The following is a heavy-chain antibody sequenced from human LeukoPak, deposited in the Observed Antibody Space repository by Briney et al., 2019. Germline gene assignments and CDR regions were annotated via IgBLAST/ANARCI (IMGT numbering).Heavy chain of an antibody. CDR3: AKAELLWFGELPYYYYGMDV. Sequence: GRSLRLSCAASGFTFSSYGMHWVRQAPGKGLEWVAVISYDGSNKYYADSVKGRFTISRDNSKNTLYLQMNSLRAEDTAVYYCAKAELLWFGELPYYYYGMDVWGRGTTVTVSS. V-gene: IGHV3-30*18. CDR2: ISYDGSNK. J-gene: IGHJ6*02. D-gene: IGHD3-10*01. CDR1: GFTFSSYG.